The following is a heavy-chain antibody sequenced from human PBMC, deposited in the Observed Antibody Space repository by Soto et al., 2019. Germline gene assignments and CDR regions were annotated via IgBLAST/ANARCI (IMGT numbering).Heavy chain of an antibody. CDR3: ARDRDYGEGWVDY. V-gene: IGHV3-66*01. Sequence: EVQLVESGGGLVQPGGSLRLSCAASGFTVSSHYMSWVRQAPGKGLEWVSVIYSGGSTYYADSVKGRFTISRDNSKNTLYLQMNSLRAEDTAVYYCARDRDYGEGWVDYWGQGTLVTVSS. CDR1: GFTVSSHY. CDR2: IYSGGST. D-gene: IGHD4-17*01. J-gene: IGHJ4*02.